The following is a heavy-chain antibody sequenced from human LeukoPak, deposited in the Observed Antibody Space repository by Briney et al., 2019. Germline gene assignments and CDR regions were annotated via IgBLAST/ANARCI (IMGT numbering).Heavy chain of an antibody. Sequence: GGSLRLSCAASGFTFSSYAMHWVRQAPGKGLEWVASISGNGGSTYYADSVKGRFTISRDNSRNAVFLQMISPRDDDTAIYYCAKIERWLVHGFDLWGRGTLVTVSS. D-gene: IGHD6-19*01. CDR1: GFTFSSYA. J-gene: IGHJ2*01. CDR3: AKIERWLVHGFDL. CDR2: ISGNGGST. V-gene: IGHV3-23*01.